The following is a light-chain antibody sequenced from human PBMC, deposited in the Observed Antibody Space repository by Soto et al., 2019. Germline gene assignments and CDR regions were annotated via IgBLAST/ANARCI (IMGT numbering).Light chain of an antibody. V-gene: IGKV3-20*01. CDR2: GAS. CDR1: QSVSSTF. CDR3: QQYGISPWT. Sequence: EIVLTQSPGTLSLSPGERATLSCRASQSVSSTFLAWYQQKPGQAPRLLIYGASSRATGIPDRFSGSGSGADFTLTISRLEPEDFAVYHCQQYGISPWTFGKGTKVDIK. J-gene: IGKJ1*01.